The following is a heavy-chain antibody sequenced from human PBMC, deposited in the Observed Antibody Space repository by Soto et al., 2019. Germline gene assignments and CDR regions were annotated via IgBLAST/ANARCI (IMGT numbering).Heavy chain of an antibody. V-gene: IGHV3-23*01. CDR2: ISGSGGSA. CDR1: GFTFSSYA. J-gene: IGHJ2*01. CDR3: AKVPGYCSGGSCYWYVDL. Sequence: GGSLRLSCAASGFTFSSYAMSWVRQAPGKGLEWVSGISGSGGSAYYAESVKGRFTTSRDNSKDTLYLQMSSLRADDTALYYCAKVPGYCSGGSCYWYVDLWGRGALVTVSS. D-gene: IGHD2-15*01.